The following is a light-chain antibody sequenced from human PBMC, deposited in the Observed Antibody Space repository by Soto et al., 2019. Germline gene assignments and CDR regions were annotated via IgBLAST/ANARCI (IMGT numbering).Light chain of an antibody. CDR2: DVS. V-gene: IGLV2-14*01. J-gene: IGLJ1*01. CDR3: SSYTTSGTYV. CDR1: GSDVGGYNY. Sequence: QSALTQPASVSGSPGQSITISCTGTGSDVGGYNYVSWYQQHPGKVPKLMIIDVSNRPSGVSNRFSGSKSGNTASLTISGLQAEDEADYYCSSYTTSGTYVFGTGTKVTVL.